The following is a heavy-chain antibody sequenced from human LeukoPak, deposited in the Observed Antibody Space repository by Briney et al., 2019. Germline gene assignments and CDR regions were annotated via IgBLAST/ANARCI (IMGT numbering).Heavy chain of an antibody. CDR3: ARLAPVAHSGDYLGYFDY. J-gene: IGHJ4*02. CDR1: GGSMTNYY. D-gene: IGHD4-17*01. V-gene: IGHV4-59*08. CDR2: VYYTGSV. Sequence: SETLSHTCTVSGGSMTNYYWTWVRQYPGKGLEWFGYVYYTGSVNYNPSLKSRVTILVDSSKTHFSLNLSSVTAADTAVYYCARLAPVAHSGDYLGYFDYWGQGVLVTVSS.